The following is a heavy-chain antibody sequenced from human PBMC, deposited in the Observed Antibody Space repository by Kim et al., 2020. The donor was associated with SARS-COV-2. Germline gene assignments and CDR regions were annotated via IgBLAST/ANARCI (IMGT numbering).Heavy chain of an antibody. Sequence: QKCQGRVTITADKSTSTAYMELSSLRSEDTAVYYCARDRYSKAPKEAFDIWGQGTMVTVSS. CDR3: ARDRYSKAPKEAFDI. D-gene: IGHD4-4*01. J-gene: IGHJ3*02. V-gene: IGHV1-69*04.